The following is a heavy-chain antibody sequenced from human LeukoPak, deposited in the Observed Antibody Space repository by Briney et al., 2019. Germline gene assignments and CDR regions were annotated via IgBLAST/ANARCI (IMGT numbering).Heavy chain of an antibody. CDR3: ASQVTKSAFDI. CDR2: IIPIFGTA. CDR1: GGTFSSYA. J-gene: IGHJ3*02. V-gene: IGHV1-69*05. D-gene: IGHD4-17*01. Sequence: SVKVSCKASGGTFSSYAISWVRQAPGQGLEWMGGIIPIFGTANYAQKFQGRVTMTRDTSISTAYMELTRLRSDDTAVYYCASQVTKSAFDIWGQGTLVTVSS.